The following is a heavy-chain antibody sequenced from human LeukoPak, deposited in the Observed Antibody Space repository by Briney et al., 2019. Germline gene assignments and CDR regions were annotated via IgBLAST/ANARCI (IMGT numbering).Heavy chain of an antibody. Sequence: GGSLRLSCAASGFTFSSYEMNWVRQAPGKGLEWVSYISSSGSTIYYADSVKGRFTISRDNAKNSLYLQMNSLRAEDTAAYYCARAEEDTMVRMYYYYYMDVWGKGTTVTISS. CDR2: ISSSGSTI. CDR3: ARAEEDTMVRMYYYYYMDV. J-gene: IGHJ6*03. D-gene: IGHD3-10*01. CDR1: GFTFSSYE. V-gene: IGHV3-48*03.